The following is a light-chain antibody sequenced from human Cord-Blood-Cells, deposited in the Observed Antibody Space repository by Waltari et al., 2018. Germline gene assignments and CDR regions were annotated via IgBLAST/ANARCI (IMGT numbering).Light chain of an antibody. V-gene: IGLV2-23*01. Sequence: QSALTQPASVSGSPGQSITISCTGTSSHVGSYNLFPWYQPHPGKAPKLMIYEGSKRPSGVSNRFSGSKSGNTASLTISGLQAEDEADYYCCSYAGSSTFYVFGTGTKVTVL. J-gene: IGLJ1*01. CDR3: CSYAGSSTFYV. CDR2: EGS. CDR1: SSHVGSYNL.